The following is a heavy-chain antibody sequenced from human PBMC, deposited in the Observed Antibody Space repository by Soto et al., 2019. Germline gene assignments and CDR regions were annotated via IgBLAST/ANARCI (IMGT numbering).Heavy chain of an antibody. V-gene: IGHV1-18*01. D-gene: IGHD3-16*02. Sequence: QVQLVQSGAEVKKPGASVKVSCKASGYTFTSYGISWVRQAPGQGLEWMGWISAYNGNTNYAQKLQGRVTMTTATSTSAAYMELRSLRSDDTAVYYCASAKGMITVGGVIVQGDNWFDPLGQGTLVTVSS. J-gene: IGHJ5*02. CDR2: ISAYNGNT. CDR1: GYTFTSYG. CDR3: ASAKGMITVGGVIVQGDNWFDP.